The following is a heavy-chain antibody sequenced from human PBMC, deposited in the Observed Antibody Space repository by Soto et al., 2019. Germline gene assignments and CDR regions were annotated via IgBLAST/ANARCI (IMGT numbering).Heavy chain of an antibody. D-gene: IGHD3-22*01. Sequence: GASVKVSCKASGGTFSSYAISWVRQAPGQGLEWMGGIIPIFGTANYAQKFQGRVTITADESTSTAYMELSSLRSEDTAVYYCARAPPYYYDSSGYYLGEYDYWGQGTLVTVSS. CDR1: GGTFSSYA. CDR3: ARAPPYYYDSSGYYLGEYDY. CDR2: IIPIFGTA. V-gene: IGHV1-69*13. J-gene: IGHJ4*02.